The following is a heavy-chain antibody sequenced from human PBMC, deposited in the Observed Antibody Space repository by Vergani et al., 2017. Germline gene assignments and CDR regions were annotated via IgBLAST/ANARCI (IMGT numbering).Heavy chain of an antibody. CDR3: ARGSCLGGSCYKPLFDY. CDR2: IDTSGST. V-gene: IGHV4-61*02. CDR1: GGSINSHNYY. D-gene: IGHD2-15*01. Sequence: QVQLQESGPGLVKPSQTLSLTCIVSGGSINSHNYYWGWIRQPAGKGLEWIGRIDTSGSTNYNSSLKSRVTMSEDTSKNHFSLNLTSVTAADTAVYFCARGSCLGGSCYKPLFDYWGQGILVTVSS. J-gene: IGHJ4*02.